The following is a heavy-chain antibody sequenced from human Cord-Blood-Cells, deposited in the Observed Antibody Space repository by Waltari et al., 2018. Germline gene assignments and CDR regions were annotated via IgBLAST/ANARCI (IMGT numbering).Heavy chain of an antibody. CDR2: IYYSGST. J-gene: IGHJ2*01. V-gene: IGHV4-59*01. CDR3: AREEVWFGGYWYFDL. Sequence: QVQLQESGPGLVKPSETLSLTCTVSGGSISSYYWSWIRQPPGKGLEWIGYIYYSGSTNYNPSLKSRVTISVDTSKNQFSLKLSSVTAADTAVYYCAREEVWFGGYWYFDLWGRGTLVTVSS. D-gene: IGHD3-10*01. CDR1: GGSISSYY.